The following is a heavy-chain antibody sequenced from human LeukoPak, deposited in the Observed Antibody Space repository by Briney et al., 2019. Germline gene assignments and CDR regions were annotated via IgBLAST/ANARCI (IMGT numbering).Heavy chain of an antibody. CDR2: IYTSGST. D-gene: IGHD3-10*02. CDR1: GGSISSGSYY. V-gene: IGHV4-61*02. CDR3: ARESDVRGVPTPPIDY. J-gene: IGHJ4*02. Sequence: PSQTLSLTCTVSGGSISSGSYYWSWIRQPAGKGLERIGRIYTSGSTNYNPSLKSRVTISVDTSKNQFSLKLSSVTAAHTAVYYCARESDVRGVPTPPIDYGGQGTLVTVSS.